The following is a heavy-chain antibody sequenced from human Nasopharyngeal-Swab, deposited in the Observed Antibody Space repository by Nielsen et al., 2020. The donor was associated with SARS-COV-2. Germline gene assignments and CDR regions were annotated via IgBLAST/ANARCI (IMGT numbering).Heavy chain of an antibody. CDR1: GYTFTGYY. V-gene: IGHV1-2*06. J-gene: IGHJ5*02. CDR2: INPNSGGT. CDR3: ARGPAGQNWFDP. Sequence: ASVKVSCKASGYTFTGYYMHWVRQAPGQGLEWMGRINPNSGGTNYAQKFQGRVTMTRDTSISTAYMELSRLRSDDTAVYYCARGPAGQNWFDPWGQGTLVTVSS.